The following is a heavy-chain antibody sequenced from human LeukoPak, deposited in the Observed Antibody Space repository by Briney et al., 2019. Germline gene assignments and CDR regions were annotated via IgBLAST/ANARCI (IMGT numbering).Heavy chain of an antibody. CDR1: GYSITSGYY. D-gene: IGHD3-22*01. Sequence: SETLSLTCSVSGYSITSGYYWGWIRQPPGKGLEWIGRINYSGSTYYNPSLKSRVTISVDTSKNQFSLKLSSVTAADTAVYYCARHEYSSGYYGDAFDIWGQGTMVTVSS. J-gene: IGHJ3*02. CDR3: ARHEYSSGYYGDAFDI. CDR2: INYSGST. V-gene: IGHV4-38-2*02.